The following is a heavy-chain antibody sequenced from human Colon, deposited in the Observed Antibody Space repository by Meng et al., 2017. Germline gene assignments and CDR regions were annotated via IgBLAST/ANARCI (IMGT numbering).Heavy chain of an antibody. CDR3: ARSGSSGWIDY. J-gene: IGHJ4*02. Sequence: EVQLVESGGGLVKPGGSLRLSCSASGFSFNSYSMNWVRQAPGKGLEWVSSISGSSSFKYYADSVKGRLTISRDNAKNSLYLQMNSLRAEDTAVYYCARSGSSGWIDYWGLGALVTVSS. CDR2: ISGSSSFK. D-gene: IGHD6-19*01. V-gene: IGHV3-21*01. CDR1: GFSFNSYS.